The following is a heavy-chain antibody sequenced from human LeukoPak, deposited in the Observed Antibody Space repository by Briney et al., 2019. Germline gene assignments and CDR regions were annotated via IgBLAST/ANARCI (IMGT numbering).Heavy chain of an antibody. J-gene: IGHJ4*02. D-gene: IGHD1-26*01. CDR1: GFTFSSYG. CDR3: ARSSIVGVAFDY. V-gene: IGHV3-30*19. Sequence: PGGSLRLSCAASGFTFSSYGMHWVRQAPGKGLEWVAVISYDGSNKYYADSVKGRFTISRDNSKNTLYLQMNSLRAEDTAVYYCARSSIVGVAFDYWGQGTLVTVSS. CDR2: ISYDGSNK.